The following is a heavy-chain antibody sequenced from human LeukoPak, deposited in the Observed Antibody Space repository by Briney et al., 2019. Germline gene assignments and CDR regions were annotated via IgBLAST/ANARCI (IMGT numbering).Heavy chain of an antibody. J-gene: IGHJ4*02. CDR3: ARGGARGGSCSFDY. CDR1: GFTFSSYS. D-gene: IGHD2-15*01. V-gene: IGHV3-21*01. Sequence: GGSLRLSCAASGFTFSSYSMNWVRQAPGKGLEWVSSISSSSSYIYYADSVKGRFTISRDNAKSSLYLQMNSLRAEDTAVYYCARGGARGGSCSFDYWGQGTLVTVSS. CDR2: ISSSSSYI.